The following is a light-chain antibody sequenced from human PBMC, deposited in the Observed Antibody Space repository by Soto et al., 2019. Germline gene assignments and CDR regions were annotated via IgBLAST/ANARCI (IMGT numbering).Light chain of an antibody. CDR1: QTVRNNY. Sequence: TELTQAPATLSLYPGERATLSCRASQTVRNNYLAWYQQKPGQAPRLLIYDASSRATGIPDRFSGGGSGTDFTLTISRLEPEDFAVYYCQQFSSYPLTFGGGTKVDIK. J-gene: IGKJ4*01. CDR2: DAS. V-gene: IGKV3-20*01. CDR3: QQFSSYPLT.